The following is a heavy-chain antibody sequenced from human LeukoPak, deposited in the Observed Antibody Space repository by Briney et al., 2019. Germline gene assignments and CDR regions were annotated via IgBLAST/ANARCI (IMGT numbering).Heavy chain of an antibody. D-gene: IGHD3-16*01. J-gene: IGHJ6*03. Sequence: PSETLSLTCTVSDGSISSYYWNWIRQPLGEGLEWIGNVYYSGGTNYNSSLKSRVTILLDTSKNQISLILTSVTTADTAVYYCAGSPGEYYYMDVWASGTTVTVSS. CDR2: VYYSGGT. CDR1: DGSISSYY. V-gene: IGHV4-59*01. CDR3: AGSPGEYYYMDV.